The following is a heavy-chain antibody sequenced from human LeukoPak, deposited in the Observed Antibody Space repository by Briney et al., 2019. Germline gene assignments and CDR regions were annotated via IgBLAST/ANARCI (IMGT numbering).Heavy chain of an antibody. CDR2: IYYSGST. D-gene: IGHD3-22*01. J-gene: IGHJ3*02. CDR1: GGSISSSSYY. CDR3: ARALRGRGPYYYDSSGPPKPIDAFDI. Sequence: SETLSLTCTVSGGSISSSSYYWGWIRQPPGKGLEWIGSIYYSGSTYYSPSLKSRVTISVDTSKNQFSLKLSSVTAADTAVYYCARALRGRGPYYYDSSGPPKPIDAFDIWGQGTMVTVSS. V-gene: IGHV4-39*07.